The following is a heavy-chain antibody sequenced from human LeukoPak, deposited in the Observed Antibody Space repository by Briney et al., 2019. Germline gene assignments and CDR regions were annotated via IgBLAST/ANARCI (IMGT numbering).Heavy chain of an antibody. CDR2: IIPIFGTA. CDR1: GGTFTSYA. Sequence: ASVKVSCKASGGTFTSYAISWVRQAPGQGLEWMGGIIPIFGTANYAQKFQGRVTITTDESTSTAYMELSSLRSEDTAVYYCAREEWLRLGGFDYWGQGTLVTVSS. CDR3: AREEWLRLGGFDY. D-gene: IGHD5-12*01. J-gene: IGHJ4*02. V-gene: IGHV1-69*05.